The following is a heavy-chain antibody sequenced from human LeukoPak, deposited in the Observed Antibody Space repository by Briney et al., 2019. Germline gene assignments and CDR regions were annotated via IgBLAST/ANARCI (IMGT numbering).Heavy chain of an antibody. CDR3: AREEGSSGWWGIGVYYYYYMDV. V-gene: IGHV3-48*01. Sequence: GGSLRLSCAASGFTFSSYSMNWVRQAPGKGLEWVSYISSSSSTIYYADSVKGRFTISRDNAKNSLYLQMNILRAEDTAVYYCAREEGSSGWWGIGVYYYYYMDVWGKGTTVTVSS. D-gene: IGHD6-19*01. CDR1: GFTFSSYS. CDR2: ISSSSSTI. J-gene: IGHJ6*03.